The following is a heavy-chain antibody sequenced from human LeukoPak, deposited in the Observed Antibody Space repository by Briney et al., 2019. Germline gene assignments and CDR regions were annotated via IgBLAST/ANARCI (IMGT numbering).Heavy chain of an antibody. V-gene: IGHV4-4*07. CDR2: IYTSGST. D-gene: IGHD6-13*01. CDR3: ARAYSGRLLSSSWTEPYYYYYYMDV. Sequence: SETLSLTCTVSGGSISSYYWSWIRQPAGKGLEWIGRIYTSGSTNYNPSLKSRVTISADTSKNQFSLKLSSVTAADTAVYYCARAYSGRLLSSSWTEPYYYYYYMDVWGKGTTVTVSS. CDR1: GGSISSYY. J-gene: IGHJ6*03.